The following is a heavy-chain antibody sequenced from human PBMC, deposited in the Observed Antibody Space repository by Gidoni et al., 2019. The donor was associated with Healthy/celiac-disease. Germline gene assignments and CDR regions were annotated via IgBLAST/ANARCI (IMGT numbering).Heavy chain of an antibody. CDR1: GFTFSSYS. V-gene: IGHV3-21*01. Sequence: EVQLVESGGGLVKPGGSRRLSWAASGFTFSSYSMNWVRQAPGKGLEWVSSISSSSSYIYYADSVKGRFTISRDNAKNSLYLQMNSLRAEDTAVYYCTAMVIFDYWGQGTLVTVSS. CDR3: TAMVIFDY. CDR2: ISSSSSYI. D-gene: IGHD5-18*01. J-gene: IGHJ4*02.